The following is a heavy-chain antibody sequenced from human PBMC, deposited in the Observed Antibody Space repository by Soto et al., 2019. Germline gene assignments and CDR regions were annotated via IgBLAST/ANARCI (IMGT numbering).Heavy chain of an antibody. Sequence: QVQLVQSGAEVKKPGSSVKVSCKASGGTFSSYAISWVRQAPGQGLEWMGGIIPIFGTANYAQKFQGRVTITADKSTSTAYMELSSLRSEDTAVYYCARPLVPYYYDSSGYYAWGQGTLVTVSS. J-gene: IGHJ5*02. CDR3: ARPLVPYYYDSSGYYA. CDR1: GGTFSSYA. CDR2: IIPIFGTA. D-gene: IGHD3-22*01. V-gene: IGHV1-69*06.